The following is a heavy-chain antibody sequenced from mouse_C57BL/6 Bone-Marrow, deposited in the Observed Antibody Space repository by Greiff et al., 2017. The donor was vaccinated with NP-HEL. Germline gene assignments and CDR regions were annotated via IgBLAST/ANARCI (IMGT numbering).Heavy chain of an antibody. CDR2: INPSTGGT. J-gene: IGHJ2*01. Sequence: VQLQQSGPELVKPGASVKISCKASGYSFTGYYMNWVKQSPEKSLEWIGEINPSTGGTTYNQKFKAKATLTVDKSSSTAYMQLKSLTSEDSAVYYCARLYYPYWGQGTTLTVSS. D-gene: IGHD1-1*01. V-gene: IGHV1-42*01. CDR3: ARLYYPY. CDR1: GYSFTGYY.